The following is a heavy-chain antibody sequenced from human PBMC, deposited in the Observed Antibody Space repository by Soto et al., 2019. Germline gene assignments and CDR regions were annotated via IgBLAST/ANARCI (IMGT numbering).Heavy chain of an antibody. V-gene: IGHV3-23*01. CDR2: ISGSGGST. CDR1: GFTFSSYA. Sequence: PGGSLRLSCAASGFTFSSYAMSWVRQAPGKGLEWVSAISGSGGSTYYADSVKGRFTISRDNSKNTLYLQMNSLRAEDTAVYYCAKDLSGETYYDFWSGYSSFDYWGQGTLVTVSS. D-gene: IGHD3-3*01. CDR3: AKDLSGETYYDFWSGYSSFDY. J-gene: IGHJ4*02.